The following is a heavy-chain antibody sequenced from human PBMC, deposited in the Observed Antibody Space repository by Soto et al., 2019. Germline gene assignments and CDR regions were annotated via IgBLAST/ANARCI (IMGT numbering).Heavy chain of an antibody. CDR1: GGSISGSDYY. CDR3: ARGSSIAGLYYGMDV. D-gene: IGHD6-6*01. J-gene: IGHJ6*02. Sequence: SETLSLTCTVSGGSISGSDYYWAWIRQPPGKGLEWLGTIYYTGTTYYNPSLKSRVTISLDTSKNQFSLKLSSVTAADTAVYYCARGSSIAGLYYGMDVWGQGTTVTSP. V-gene: IGHV4-39*07. CDR2: IYYTGTT.